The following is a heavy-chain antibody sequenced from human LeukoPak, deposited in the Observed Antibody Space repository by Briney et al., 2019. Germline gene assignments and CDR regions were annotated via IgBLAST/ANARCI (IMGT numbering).Heavy chain of an antibody. J-gene: IGHJ3*02. CDR3: ARARGYSGYDAFDI. V-gene: IGHV3-66*01. CDR2: IYSGGST. CDR1: GFTVSSNY. Sequence: QPGGSLRLSCAASGFTVSSNYMSWVRQAPGKGLEWVSVIYSGGSTYYADSVKGRFTISRDNSNNTLFLQMNSLRAEDTAVYYCARARGYSGYDAFDIWGQGTMITVSS. D-gene: IGHD5-12*01.